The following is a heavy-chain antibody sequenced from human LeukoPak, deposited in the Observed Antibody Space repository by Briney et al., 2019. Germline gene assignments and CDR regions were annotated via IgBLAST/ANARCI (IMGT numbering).Heavy chain of an antibody. CDR1: GFTFSDYY. D-gene: IGHD2-15*01. Sequence: GGSLRLSCAASGFTFSDYYMSWIRQAPGKELEWVSYISSSGSTIYYADSVKGRFTISRDNAKNSLYMQMNSLRAEDTAVYYCVRQRRYCSGDSCYQRTFDYWGQGTLVTVSS. CDR3: VRQRRYCSGDSCYQRTFDY. J-gene: IGHJ4*02. CDR2: ISSSGSTI. V-gene: IGHV3-11*04.